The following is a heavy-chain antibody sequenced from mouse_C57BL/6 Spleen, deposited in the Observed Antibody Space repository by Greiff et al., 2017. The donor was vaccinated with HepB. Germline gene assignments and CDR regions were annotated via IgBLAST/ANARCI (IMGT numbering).Heavy chain of an antibody. CDR1: GYTFTDYY. CDR2: INPNNGGT. V-gene: IGHV1-26*01. CDR3: AARVPGAGTFDY. Sequence: EVKLQQSGPELVKPGASVKISCKASGYTFTDYYMNWVKQSHGKSLEWIGDINPNNGGTSYNQKFKGKATLTVDKSSSTAYMELRSLTSEDSAVYYCAARVPGAGTFDYWGQGTTLTVSS. J-gene: IGHJ2*01. D-gene: IGHD4-1*01.